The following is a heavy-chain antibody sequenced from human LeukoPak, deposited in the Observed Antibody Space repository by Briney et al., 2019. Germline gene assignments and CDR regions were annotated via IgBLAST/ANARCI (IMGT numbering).Heavy chain of an antibody. J-gene: IGHJ4*02. D-gene: IGHD2-15*01. CDR3: ARDTPTAYCSGGSCYFDY. CDR2: IYSSGST. CDR1: SGSVSSVSYY. Sequence: SETLSLTCTVSSGSVSSVSYYWSWIRQPAGKGLEWIGRIYSSGSTNYNPSLKSRVTISVDTSKNQFSLKLSSVTAADTAVYYCARDTPTAYCSGGSCYFDYWGQGTLVTVSS. V-gene: IGHV4-61*02.